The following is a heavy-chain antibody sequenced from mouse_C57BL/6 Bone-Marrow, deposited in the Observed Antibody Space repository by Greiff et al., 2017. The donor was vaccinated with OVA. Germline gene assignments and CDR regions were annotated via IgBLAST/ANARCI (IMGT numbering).Heavy chain of an antibody. V-gene: IGHV1-26*01. J-gene: IGHJ2*01. CDR1: GYTFTDYY. CDR3: AIELGRGY. Sequence: EVKLQQSGPELVKPGASVKISCKASGYTFTDYYMNWVKQSHGKSLEWIGDINPNNGGTSYNQKFKGKATLTVDKSSSTAYMELRSLTSEDSAVYYCAIELGRGYWGQGTTLTVSS. CDR2: INPNNGGT. D-gene: IGHD4-1*01.